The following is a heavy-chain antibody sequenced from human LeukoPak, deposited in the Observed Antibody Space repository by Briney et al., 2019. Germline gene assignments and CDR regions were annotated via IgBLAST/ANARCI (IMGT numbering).Heavy chain of an antibody. V-gene: IGHV3-21*01. CDR3: ARDWRGGGYYYDSSGPPYFDY. D-gene: IGHD3-22*01. J-gene: IGHJ4*02. CDR1: GFTFSSYS. CDR2: ISSSSYM. Sequence: GGSLRLSCAASGFTFSSYSMIWVRQAPGKGLEWVSSISSSSYMYYADSVKGRFTISRDNAKNSLYLQMNSLRAEDTAVYYCARDWRGGGYYYDSSGPPYFDYWGQGTLVTVSS.